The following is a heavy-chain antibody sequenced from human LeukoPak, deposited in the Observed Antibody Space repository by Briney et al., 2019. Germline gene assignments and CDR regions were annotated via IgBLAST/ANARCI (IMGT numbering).Heavy chain of an antibody. CDR2: ISGSGGST. V-gene: IGHV3-23*01. J-gene: IGHJ4*02. D-gene: IGHD3-3*01. CDR3: AKSGVLRFLEWLLYFDY. CDR1: GFTFSSYA. Sequence: GGSLRLSCAASGFTFSSYAMSWVRQAPGKGLEWVSAISGSGGSTYYADSVKGRFTISRDNSKNTLYLHMNSLRAEDTAVYYCAKSGVLRFLEWLLYFDYWGQGTLVTVSS.